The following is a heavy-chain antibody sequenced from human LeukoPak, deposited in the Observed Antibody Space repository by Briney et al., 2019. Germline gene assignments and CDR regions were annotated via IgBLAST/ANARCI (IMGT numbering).Heavy chain of an antibody. J-gene: IGHJ1*01. CDR1: GFTFDDYG. CDR3: AGGRIYSKGAEYFQH. Sequence: GGSLRLSCAASGFTFDDYGMSWVRQAPGKGLEWVSGINWNGGSTGYADSVKGRFTISRDNAKNSLYLQMNSLRAEDTALYYCAGGRIYSKGAEYFQHWGQGTLVTVSS. D-gene: IGHD4-11*01. V-gene: IGHV3-20*04. CDR2: INWNGGST.